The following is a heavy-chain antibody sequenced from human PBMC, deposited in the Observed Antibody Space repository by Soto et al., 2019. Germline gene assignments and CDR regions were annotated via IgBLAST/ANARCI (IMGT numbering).Heavy chain of an antibody. J-gene: IGHJ4*02. Sequence: EVQLVESGGVVVQPGGSLRLSCAASGFSFEDYTMHWVRQAPGKGLEWVSLISWDGGATYYADSVKGRFTISRDNSKNSLYVQMNSLRTEDTALYYCAKAGSSGWNGFFDCWGQGTLVTVSS. CDR1: GFSFEDYT. CDR3: AKAGSSGWNGFFDC. V-gene: IGHV3-43*01. CDR2: ISWDGGAT. D-gene: IGHD6-19*01.